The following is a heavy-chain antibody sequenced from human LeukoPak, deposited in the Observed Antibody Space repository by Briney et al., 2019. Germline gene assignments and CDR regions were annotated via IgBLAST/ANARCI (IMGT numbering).Heavy chain of an antibody. CDR3: ARQAGSGRYAWFDP. CDR2: IYKSGST. CDR1: GGSISSTGYF. Sequence: SETLSLTCTVSGGSISSTGYFWSWIRQHPGKGLEWIGYIYKSGSTYYNPSLESRVTISVDTSNNQFSLTLSSVTAADTAVYYCARQAGSGRYAWFDPWGQGTLVTVSS. J-gene: IGHJ5*02. V-gene: IGHV4-31*03. D-gene: IGHD1-26*01.